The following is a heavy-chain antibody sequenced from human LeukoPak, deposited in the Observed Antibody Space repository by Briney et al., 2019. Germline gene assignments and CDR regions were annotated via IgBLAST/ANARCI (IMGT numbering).Heavy chain of an antibody. Sequence: SETLSLTCTVSGGSISSSSYYWGWIRQSPGKGLEWIGSMYYSGRTYYNPSLKSRVTISVDTSKNQFSLKLPSVTAADTGVYYCARLYSNSVGGGYWGQGTLVTVSS. CDR2: MYYSGRT. V-gene: IGHV4-39*01. CDR1: GGSISSSSYY. J-gene: IGHJ4*02. CDR3: ARLYSNSVGGGY. D-gene: IGHD6-6*01.